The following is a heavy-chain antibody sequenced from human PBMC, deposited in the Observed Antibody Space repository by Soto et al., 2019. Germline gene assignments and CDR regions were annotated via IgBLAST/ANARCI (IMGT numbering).Heavy chain of an antibody. CDR3: AKEGYCSSTSCRVPDFDY. CDR1: GFTFSSYA. CDR2: ISGSGGST. D-gene: IGHD2-2*01. V-gene: IGHV3-23*01. J-gene: IGHJ4*02. Sequence: EVQLLESGGGLVQPGGSLRLSCAASGFTFSSYAMSGVRQAPGKGLEWVSAISGSGGSTYYADSVKGRFTISRDNSKNTLYLQMNSLRAEDTAVYYCAKEGYCSSTSCRVPDFDYWGQGTLVTVSS.